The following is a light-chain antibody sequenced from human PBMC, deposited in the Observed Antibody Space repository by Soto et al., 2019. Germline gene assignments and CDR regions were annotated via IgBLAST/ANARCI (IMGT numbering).Light chain of an antibody. V-gene: IGKV1-27*01. CDR2: AAS. J-gene: IGKJ5*01. Sequence: DIPMTQSPSSLSASVGDRVTITCRASQGINMYLAWYQQKPGKIPKLLIYAASTLQSGVPSRFSGSGSGTDFTLTISSLQPEDVAIYYCQKYNSVPVTFGQGTRLEIK. CDR3: QKYNSVPVT. CDR1: QGINMY.